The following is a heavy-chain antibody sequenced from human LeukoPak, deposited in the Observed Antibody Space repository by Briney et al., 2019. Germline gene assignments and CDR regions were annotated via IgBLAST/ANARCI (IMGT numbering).Heavy chain of an antibody. D-gene: IGHD2-2*01. CDR3: AKDPFRSAYHFLDY. V-gene: IGHV3-23*01. CDR2: ISGSGGST. Sequence: VGSLRLSCAASGFTFSSSAMSWVRQAPGKGLEWVSAISGSGGSTYSAASVKGRFTIYRDNSKNTLSLHMNSLRAEDTAVYYCAKDPFRSAYHFLDYWGQGTLVPVSS. CDR1: GFTFSSSA. J-gene: IGHJ4*02.